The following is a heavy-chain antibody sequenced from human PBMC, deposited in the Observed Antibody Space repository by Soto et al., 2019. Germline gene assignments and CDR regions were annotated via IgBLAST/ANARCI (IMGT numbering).Heavy chain of an antibody. V-gene: IGHV4-38-2*01. J-gene: IGHJ6*02. CDR2: IYHSGST. CDR1: GYSISSGYY. D-gene: IGHD2-2*01. CDR3: ARVVGYCSSTSCHPYYYYFGMDV. Sequence: SETLSLTCAVSGYSISSGYYWGWIRQPPGKGLEWIGSIYHSGSTYYNPSLKSRVTISVDTSKNQFSLKLSSVTAADTAVYYCARVVGYCSSTSCHPYYYYFGMDVWRQGTTVTVSS.